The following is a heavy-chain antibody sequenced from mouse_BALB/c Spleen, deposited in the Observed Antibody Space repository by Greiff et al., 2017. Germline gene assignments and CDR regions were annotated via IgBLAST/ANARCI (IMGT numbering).Heavy chain of an antibody. J-gene: IGHJ4*01. CDR3: ARGDYGSSYRDAMDY. D-gene: IGHD1-1*01. CDR2: ISSGGST. Sequence: EVQLVESGGGLVKPGGSLKLSCAASGFAFSSYDMSWVRQTPEKRLEWVAYISSGGSTYYPDSVKGRFTISRDNARNILYLQMSSLRSEDTAMYYCARGDYGSSYRDAMDYWGQGTSVTVSS. CDR1: GFAFSSYD. V-gene: IGHV5-6-5*01.